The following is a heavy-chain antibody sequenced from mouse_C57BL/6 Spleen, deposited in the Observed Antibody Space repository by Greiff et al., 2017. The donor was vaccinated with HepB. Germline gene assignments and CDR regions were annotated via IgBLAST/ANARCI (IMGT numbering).Heavy chain of an antibody. Sequence: VQLQESGAELARPGASVKLSCKASGYTFTSYGISWVKQRTGQGLEWIGEIYPRSGNTYYNEKFKGKATLTADKSSSTAYMELRSLTSEDSAVYFCARYDYDGGYYFDYWGQGTTLTVSS. CDR1: GYTFTSYG. CDR2: IYPRSGNT. V-gene: IGHV1-81*01. CDR3: ARYDYDGGYYFDY. J-gene: IGHJ2*01. D-gene: IGHD2-4*01.